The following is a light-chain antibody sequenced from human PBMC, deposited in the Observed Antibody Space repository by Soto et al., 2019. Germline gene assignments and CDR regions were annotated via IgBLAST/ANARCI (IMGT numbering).Light chain of an antibody. CDR2: GAS. V-gene: IGKV3-15*01. Sequence: EIVLTQSPGTLSLSPGESTTLSCRASQSVRSSYLAWYQHKPGQAPRLLIYGASTRATGIPARFSGSGSGTEFTLTISSLQSEDFAVYYCQQYNNWPPWTFGQGTKVDIK. CDR3: QQYNNWPPWT. J-gene: IGKJ1*01. CDR1: QSVRSSY.